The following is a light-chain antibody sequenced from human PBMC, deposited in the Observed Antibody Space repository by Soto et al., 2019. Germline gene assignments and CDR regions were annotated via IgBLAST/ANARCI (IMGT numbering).Light chain of an antibody. Sequence: EIVLTQSPATLSLSPGERATLSCRASQSVSSDLAWYQQKPGQAPRLLIYDASNRATGIPARFSGSGSGTDFTLTISSLEHEDFAVYYCQQRSNWPPSITFGQGTRLEIK. CDR3: QQRSNWPPSIT. J-gene: IGKJ5*01. V-gene: IGKV3-11*01. CDR1: QSVSSD. CDR2: DAS.